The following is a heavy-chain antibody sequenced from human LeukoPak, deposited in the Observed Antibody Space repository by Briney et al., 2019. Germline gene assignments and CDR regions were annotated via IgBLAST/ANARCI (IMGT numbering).Heavy chain of an antibody. J-gene: IGHJ6*04. CDR3: AELGITMIGGV. D-gene: IGHD3-10*02. V-gene: IGHV3-23*01. CDR2: ISLDGATT. Sequence: AGGSLRLSCAASGFTFSSYAMSWVRQAPGKGLEWVSGISLDGATTYYAGSVEGRFTISRDNSKNTLYLQMNSLRAEDTAVYYCAELGITMIGGVWGKGTTVTISS. CDR1: GFTFSSYA.